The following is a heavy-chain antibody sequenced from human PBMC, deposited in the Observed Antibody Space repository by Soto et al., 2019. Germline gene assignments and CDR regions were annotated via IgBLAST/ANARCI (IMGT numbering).Heavy chain of an antibody. CDR2: ISNSSSCT. D-gene: IGHD5-18*01. CDR1: GFTFSDRY. CDR3: AKIPPGYSYGYFYFDY. V-gene: IGHV3-11*03. J-gene: IGHJ4*02. Sequence: PGGSLRLSCAASGFTFSDRYMTWIRQAPGKGLEWVSYISNSSSCTNYADSVKGRFTISRDNSKNTLYLQMNSLRAEDTAVYYCAKIPPGYSYGYFYFDYWGQGTLVTVSS.